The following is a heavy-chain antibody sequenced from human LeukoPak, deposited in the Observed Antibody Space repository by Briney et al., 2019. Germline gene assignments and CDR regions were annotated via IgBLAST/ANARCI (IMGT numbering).Heavy chain of an antibody. V-gene: IGHV4-34*01. J-gene: IGHJ6*02. D-gene: IGHD3-10*01. CDR3: ARERYYYGSGSYYGPYYYYGMDV. Sequence: SETLSLTCAVYGGSFSGYYWSWIRQPPGKGLEWIGEINHSGSTNYSPSLKSRVTISVDTSKNQFSLKLSSVTAADTAVYYCARERYYYGSGSYYGPYYYYGMDVWGQGTTVTVSS. CDR1: GGSFSGYY. CDR2: INHSGST.